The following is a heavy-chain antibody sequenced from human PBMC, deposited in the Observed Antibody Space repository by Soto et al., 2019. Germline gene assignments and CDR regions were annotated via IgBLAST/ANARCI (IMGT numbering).Heavy chain of an antibody. J-gene: IGHJ4*02. Sequence: QVQLQESGPGLLKPSETLSLTCTVSGGSINTYYWSWIRQPPGKGLEWIGFIYHTGSTNYSPSLKSRVTISVDTSKNQFSLKLSSVTAADTALYYCARMGPRFQSHFFDYWGQGTLVTVSS. V-gene: IGHV4-59*01. CDR1: GGSINTYY. CDR3: ARMGPRFQSHFFDY. CDR2: IYHTGST.